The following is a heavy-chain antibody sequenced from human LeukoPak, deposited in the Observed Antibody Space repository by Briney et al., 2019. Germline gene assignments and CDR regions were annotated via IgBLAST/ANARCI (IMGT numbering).Heavy chain of an antibody. Sequence: GGSLRLSCAASGFTFSTYTMNWVRQAPGKGPEWVSTVSDSSDVHYSDSVKGRFTISRDNARNSLYLQMNSLRDEDTAAYYCARDGLHTAHFDYWGQGTLVAVSS. CDR1: GFTFSTYT. V-gene: IGHV3-48*02. J-gene: IGHJ4*02. CDR2: VSDSSDV. D-gene: IGHD5-18*01. CDR3: ARDGLHTAHFDY.